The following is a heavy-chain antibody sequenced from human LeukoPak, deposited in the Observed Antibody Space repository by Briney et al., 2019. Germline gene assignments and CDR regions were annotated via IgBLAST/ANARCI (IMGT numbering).Heavy chain of an antibody. V-gene: IGHV3-30*02. Sequence: GGSVRLSCAASGFTFSSYGMHWVRQAPGKGLEWVAFIGYDGSNKYYADSVKGRFTISRDSSKNTLYLQMNSLRAEDTAVYYCAKDGRRGMNAFDIWGQGTMVTVSS. J-gene: IGHJ3*02. D-gene: IGHD1-26*01. CDR3: AKDGRRGMNAFDI. CDR2: IGYDGSNK. CDR1: GFTFSSYG.